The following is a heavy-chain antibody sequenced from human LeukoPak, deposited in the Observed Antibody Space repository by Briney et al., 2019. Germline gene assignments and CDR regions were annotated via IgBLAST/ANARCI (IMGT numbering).Heavy chain of an antibody. CDR2: INPNSGGT. J-gene: IGHJ4*02. CDR3: ARVGYYESSGYYEY. D-gene: IGHD3-22*01. Sequence: ASVKVSCKASGYTLTDYYMYWVRQAPGQGPEWMGRINPNSGGTNYAQKFQGRVTMTRDTSISTVYMELSRLRSDDTAVYYCARVGYYESSGYYEYWGQGTLVTVSS. CDR1: GYTLTDYY. V-gene: IGHV1-2*06.